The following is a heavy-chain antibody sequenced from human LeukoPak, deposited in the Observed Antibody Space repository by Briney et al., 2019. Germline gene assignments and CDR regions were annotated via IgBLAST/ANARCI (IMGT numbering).Heavy chain of an antibody. J-gene: IGHJ6*04. Sequence: SVKVSCKASGGTFSSYAISWVRRAPGQGLEWMGGIIPIFGTANYAQKFQGRVTITADESTSTAYMELSSLRSEDAAVYYCARTAMYGSGSGYYYGMDVWGKGTTVTVSS. CDR1: GGTFSSYA. CDR3: ARTAMYGSGSGYYYGMDV. D-gene: IGHD3-10*01. V-gene: IGHV1-69*13. CDR2: IIPIFGTA.